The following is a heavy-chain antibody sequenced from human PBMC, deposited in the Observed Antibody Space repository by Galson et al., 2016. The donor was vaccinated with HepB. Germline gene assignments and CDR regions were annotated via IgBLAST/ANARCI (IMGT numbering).Heavy chain of an antibody. J-gene: IGHJ4*02. Sequence: SVKVSCKASGYSFSNYGISWVRQAPGQGLEWMGWISGYNGNTNYAQKAQGRVTMTTDTATSTGYMELRRLRSDDTAVYYCARWGHGDYWGLGDYWGQGTLVTVSS. CDR2: ISGYNGNT. D-gene: IGHD4-17*01. CDR1: GYSFSNYG. CDR3: ARWGHGDYWGLGDY. V-gene: IGHV1-18*01.